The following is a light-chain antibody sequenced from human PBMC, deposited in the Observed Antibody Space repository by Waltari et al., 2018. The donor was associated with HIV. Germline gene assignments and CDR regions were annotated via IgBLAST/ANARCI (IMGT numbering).Light chain of an antibody. J-gene: IGLJ1*01. CDR2: QVK. V-gene: IGLV2-14*01. CDR3: SSYTTSSTYV. CDR1: STAIGSSNY. Sequence: QSALAQPASVSGSPGQSITISCTGTSTAIGSSNYVCWYQNHPDRAPKVIIYQVKSRPSGVSDRFSGSKSGNTASLTISGLQAEDEADYYCSSYTTSSTYVFGRGTTVSVL.